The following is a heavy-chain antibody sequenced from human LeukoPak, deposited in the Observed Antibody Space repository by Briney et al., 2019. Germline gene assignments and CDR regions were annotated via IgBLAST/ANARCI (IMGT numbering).Heavy chain of an antibody. Sequence: SETLSLTCAVYGGSFSGYYWSWIRQPPGKGLEWIGEINHSGSTNYNPSLKSRVTISVDTSKNQFSLKLSSVTAADTAVYYCARHPRVAARYYFDYWGQGTLVTASS. V-gene: IGHV4-34*01. CDR3: ARHPRVAARYYFDY. CDR2: INHSGST. D-gene: IGHD6-6*01. J-gene: IGHJ4*02. CDR1: GGSFSGYY.